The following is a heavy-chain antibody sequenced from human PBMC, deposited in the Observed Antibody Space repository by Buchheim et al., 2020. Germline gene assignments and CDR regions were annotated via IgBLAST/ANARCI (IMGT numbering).Heavy chain of an antibody. CDR1: GYTFSTYY. J-gene: IGHJ4*02. V-gene: IGHV1-46*01. D-gene: IGHD2-2*01. Sequence: QVQLVQSGAEVKKPGASVKVSCKASGYTFSTYYIHWVRQAPGQGLEWMGVLNPSGDSTSYAQKFQGRVTMTRDTSTSEIDMELGSLKSDDTAVYYCTGGYCSSSSCYSYGYWGQGTL. CDR3: TGGYCSSSSCYSYGY. CDR2: LNPSGDST.